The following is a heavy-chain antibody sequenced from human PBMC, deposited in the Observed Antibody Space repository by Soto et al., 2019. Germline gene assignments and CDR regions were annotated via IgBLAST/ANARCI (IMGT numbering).Heavy chain of an antibody. CDR1: GGSISSYY. CDR2: IYYSGST. J-gene: IGHJ5*02. V-gene: IGHV4-59*08. D-gene: IGHD6-6*01. CDR3: ARGGGLWQRVGTNWFDP. Sequence: QVQLQESGPGLVKPSETLSLTCTVSGGSISSYYWSWIRQPPGNGLEWVGYIYYSGSTNYNPSLKSLATISVDTSKNQFSLTLSSVTAADTAVYYWARGGGLWQRVGTNWFDPLGQGTLVTVSS.